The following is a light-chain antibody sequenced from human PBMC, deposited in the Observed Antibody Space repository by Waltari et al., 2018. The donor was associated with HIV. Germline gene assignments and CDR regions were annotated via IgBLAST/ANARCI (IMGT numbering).Light chain of an antibody. V-gene: IGLV2-23*02. CDR1: TTSVGTYNR. J-gene: IGLJ3*02. CDR3: CSYVTGSTPHWV. CDR2: EVI. Sequence: QYALTQPASVSGSPGQSITISCSGPTTSVGTYNRVSWYQQRPGKAPTLMIYEVITRPSGVSNRFSGSKSGNTASLTTSGLQAEYEATYYCCSYVTGSTPHWVVGGGTTLTVL.